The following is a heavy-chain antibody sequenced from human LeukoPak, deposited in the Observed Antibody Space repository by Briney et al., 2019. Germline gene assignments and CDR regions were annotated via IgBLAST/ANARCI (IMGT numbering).Heavy chain of an antibody. CDR1: GGSISSYH. D-gene: IGHD2-15*01. CDR2: IYYSGST. J-gene: IGHJ3*02. Sequence: SETLSLTCTVSGGSISSYHWSWIRQPPGKGLEWIGYIYYSGSTYYNPSLKSRVTISVDTSKNQFSLKLSSVTAADTALYYCARAVVTATHDAFDIWGQGTMVTVSS. CDR3: ARAVVTATHDAFDI. V-gene: IGHV4-59*06.